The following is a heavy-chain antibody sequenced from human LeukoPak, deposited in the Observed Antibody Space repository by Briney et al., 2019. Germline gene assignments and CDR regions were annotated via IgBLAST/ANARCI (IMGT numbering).Heavy chain of an antibody. CDR3: ARPYNWNLIPMVRGVTDNAFDI. V-gene: IGHV1-46*01. Sequence: VASVKVSCKASGYTFTSYYMHWVRQAPRQGLEWMGIINPSGGSTSYAQKFQGRVTMTRDTSTSTVYMELSSLRSEDTAVYYCARPYNWNLIPMVRGVTDNAFDIWGQGTMVTVSS. D-gene: IGHD3-10*01. CDR2: INPSGGST. J-gene: IGHJ3*02. CDR1: GYTFTSYY.